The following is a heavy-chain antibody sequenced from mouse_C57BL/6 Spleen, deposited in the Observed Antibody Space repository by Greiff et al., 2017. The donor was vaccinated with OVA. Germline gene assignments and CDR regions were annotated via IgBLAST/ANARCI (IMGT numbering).Heavy chain of an antibody. CDR2: IYPGDGDT. CDR3: ARAGEDWYFDV. V-gene: IGHV1-82*01. Sequence: VQLQQSGPELVKPGASVKISCKASGYAFSSSWMNWVKQRPGKGLEWIGRIYPGDGDTNYNGKFKGKATLTADKSSSTAYMQLSSLTSEDSAVYFCARAGEDWYFDVWGTGPTVTVSS. J-gene: IGHJ1*03. CDR1: GYAFSSSW.